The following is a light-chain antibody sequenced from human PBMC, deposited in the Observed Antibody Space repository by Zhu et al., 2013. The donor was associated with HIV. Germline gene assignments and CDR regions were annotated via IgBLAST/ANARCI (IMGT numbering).Light chain of an antibody. V-gene: IGKV1-5*03. CDR1: QSISTW. CDR3: QQYESFPWT. CDR2: KAS. J-gene: IGKJ1*01. Sequence: DIRMTQSPSPLSTSVGDRVTITCRASQSISTWLAWYQQKPGKAPKLLISKASSLESGVPSRFSGSGSGTEFTLTISSLQPDDFATYYCQQYESFPWTFGQGTKVEIK.